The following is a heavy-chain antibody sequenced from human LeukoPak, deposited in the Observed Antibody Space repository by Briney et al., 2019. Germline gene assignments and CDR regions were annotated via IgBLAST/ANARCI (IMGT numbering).Heavy chain of an antibody. CDR3: TRGYSGNSVNAFDI. D-gene: IGHD1-26*01. CDR1: GFILNDHY. J-gene: IGHJ3*02. Sequence: GGSLRLSCAASGFILNDHYIDWVRQAPGKGLEWVGRSGNKANSDTTEYAASVKDRFTISRDESKNSLYLQMNSLRTEDTAVYHCTRGYSGNSVNAFDIWGQGTMVTVSS. CDR2: SGNKANSDTT. V-gene: IGHV3-72*01.